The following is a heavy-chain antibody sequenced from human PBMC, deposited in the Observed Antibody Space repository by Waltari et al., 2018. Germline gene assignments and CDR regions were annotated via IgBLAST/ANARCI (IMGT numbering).Heavy chain of an antibody. Sequence: QVQLVQSGAEVKKPGSSVKVSCKASGGTFSSYAISWVRQAPGQGLEWMGGIIPIFGTANYAQDVQGRVTITADEATSTAYMELSSLGSEDTAVYYCARGGNWNYYYYYMDVWGKVTTVTISS. J-gene: IGHJ6*03. CDR1: GGTFSSYA. D-gene: IGHD1-20*01. V-gene: IGHV1-69*12. CDR3: ARGGNWNYYYYYMDV. CDR2: IIPIFGTA.